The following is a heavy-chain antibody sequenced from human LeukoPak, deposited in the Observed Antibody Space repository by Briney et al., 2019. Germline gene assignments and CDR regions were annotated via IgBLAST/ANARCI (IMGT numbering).Heavy chain of an antibody. CDR3: ARWAGVIDF. D-gene: IGHD3-10*01. J-gene: IGHJ4*02. CDR2: IKQDGSVE. Sequence: GGSLRLSCTASGFTLENYWMNWVRQAPGKGPEWVANIKQDGSVEHYLDSVKGRITISRDNAKNSLILQMNSLRDEDTAVYYCARWAGVIDFWGQGTPVTVSS. CDR1: GFTLENYW. V-gene: IGHV3-7*01.